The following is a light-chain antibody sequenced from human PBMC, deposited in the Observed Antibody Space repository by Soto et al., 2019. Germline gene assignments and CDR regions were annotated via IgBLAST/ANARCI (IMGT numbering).Light chain of an antibody. CDR3: SSYAGSTNPHWV. V-gene: IGLV2-8*01. Sequence: QSALTQPPSASGSPGQSVTISCTGTSSDVGGYKYVSWYQQHPGKAPKLMIYEVSKRPSGVPDRFSGSKSGNTASLTVSGLHAEDEADYYCSSYAGSTNPHWVFGGGTKLTVL. CDR2: EVS. J-gene: IGLJ3*02. CDR1: SSDVGGYKY.